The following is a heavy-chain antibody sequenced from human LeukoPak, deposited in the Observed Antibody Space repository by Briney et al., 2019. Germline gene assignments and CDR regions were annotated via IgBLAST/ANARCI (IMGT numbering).Heavy chain of an antibody. V-gene: IGHV3-30*03. CDR3: ARDLGAAAGTGFDY. CDR1: GFTFSSYG. Sequence: GGSLRLSCAASGFTFSSYGIHWVRQAPGKGLEWVAVIGKDGAAKHYAESVRGRFTISRDNSKNTLDLQMDSLSAEDTAVYYCARDLGAAAGTGFDYWGQGTLVTVSS. CDR2: IGKDGAAK. D-gene: IGHD6-13*01. J-gene: IGHJ4*02.